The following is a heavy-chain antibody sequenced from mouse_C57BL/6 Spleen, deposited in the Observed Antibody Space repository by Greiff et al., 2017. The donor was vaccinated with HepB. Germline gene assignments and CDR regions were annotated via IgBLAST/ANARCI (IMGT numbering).Heavy chain of an antibody. D-gene: IGHD4-1*01. CDR1: GYSITSGYY. V-gene: IGHV3-6*01. Sequence: EVKLQESGPGLVKPSQSLSLTCSVTGYSITSGYYWNWIRQFPGNKLEWMGYISYDGSNNYNPYFKKQITITLDTSKNTVYLKLNTVTTEDTATYYCARGDWEWYFDVWGTGTTVTVSS. J-gene: IGHJ1*03. CDR2: ISYDGSN. CDR3: ARGDWEWYFDV.